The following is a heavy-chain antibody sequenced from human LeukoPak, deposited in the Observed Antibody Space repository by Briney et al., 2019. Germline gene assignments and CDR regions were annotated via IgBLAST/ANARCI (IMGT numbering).Heavy chain of an antibody. CDR1: GRPISIYY. V-gene: IGHV4-59*08. D-gene: IGHD2/OR15-2a*01. J-gene: IGHJ4*02. CDR3: ARRNSGSYFDY. CDR2: IYYSGST. Sequence: SETLSLTCTVSGRPISIYYWSWLRQPPGKGLEWIGYIYYSGSTNYNPSLKSRVTISVDTSKNQFSLKLSSVTAADTAVYYCARRNSGSYFDYWGQGTLVTVSS.